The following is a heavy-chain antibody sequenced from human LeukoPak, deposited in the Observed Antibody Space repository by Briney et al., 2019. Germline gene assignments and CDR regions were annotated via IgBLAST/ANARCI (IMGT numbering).Heavy chain of an antibody. J-gene: IGHJ4*02. CDR3: AKEKAWVKCLDY. CDR1: GFTFSSYA. V-gene: IGHV3-23*01. CDR2: ISGSGGST. D-gene: IGHD5/OR15-5a*01. Sequence: PGGSLRLSRAASGFTFSSYAMRWVRQAPGKGLEWVSAISGSGGSTYYADSVKGRFTISRDNSKNTLYLQMNSLRAEDTAVYYCAKEKAWVKCLDYWGQGTLVTVSS.